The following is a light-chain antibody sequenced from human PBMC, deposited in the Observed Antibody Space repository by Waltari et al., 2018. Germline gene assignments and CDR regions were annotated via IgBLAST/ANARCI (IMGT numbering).Light chain of an antibody. CDR3: QAWDRNTYVV. J-gene: IGLJ2*01. CDR1: KLEGRY. Sequence: SYELTQSPSVSVSPGQTASISCSGDKLEGRYVCWYQQKPGQSPVLVLHQDSKRPSGIPDRVSGFNSGNTATLTISETQAMDEADYYCQAWDRNTYVVFGGGTKLTVL. CDR2: QDS. V-gene: IGLV3-1*01.